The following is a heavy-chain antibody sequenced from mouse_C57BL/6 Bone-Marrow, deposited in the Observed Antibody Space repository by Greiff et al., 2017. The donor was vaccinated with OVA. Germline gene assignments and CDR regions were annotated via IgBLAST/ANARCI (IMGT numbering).Heavy chain of an antibody. CDR2: IYPGSGNT. D-gene: IGHD2-3*01. CDR3: ARDDGYFFEY. J-gene: IGHJ2*01. CDR1: GYTFTDHY. V-gene: IGHV1-76*01. Sequence: VQLQQSGAEVVRPGASVKLSCKASGYTFTDHYINWVKQRPGQGLEWIARIYPGSGNTYYNEKFKGKATLTAEKSSNTAYMQLSSLTSEDSAVSFGARDDGYFFEYWGQGTTLTVSS.